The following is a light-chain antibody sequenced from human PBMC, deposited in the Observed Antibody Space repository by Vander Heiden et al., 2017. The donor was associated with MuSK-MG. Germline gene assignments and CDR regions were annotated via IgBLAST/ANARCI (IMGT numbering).Light chain of an antibody. V-gene: IGKV4-1*01. CDR3: QRDDGPPCT. Sequence: DIVMTQSPDSLAVSLGERATINCKSSQSVLYKSNSKNYLAWYQQKPGLPPRLLIYWASTRESAVPDRFTGSGSGTDFTLTISSLHAEDVAVYYCQRDDGPPCTFGQGTRLEMK. J-gene: IGKJ2*02. CDR2: WAS. CDR1: QSVLYKSNSKNY.